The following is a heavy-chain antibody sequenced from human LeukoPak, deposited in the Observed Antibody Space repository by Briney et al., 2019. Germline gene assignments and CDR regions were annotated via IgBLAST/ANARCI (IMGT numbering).Heavy chain of an antibody. CDR3: ARWAVDFSYYYYYGMDV. Sequence: SETLSLTCTVSGGSISSSSYYWGWIRQPPGKGLEWIGSIYYSGSTYYNPSLKSRVTISVDTSKNQFSLKLSSVTAADTAVYYCARWAVDFSYYYYYGMDVWGQGTTVTVSS. D-gene: IGHD3-3*01. V-gene: IGHV4-39*01. J-gene: IGHJ6*02. CDR1: GGSISSSSYY. CDR2: IYYSGST.